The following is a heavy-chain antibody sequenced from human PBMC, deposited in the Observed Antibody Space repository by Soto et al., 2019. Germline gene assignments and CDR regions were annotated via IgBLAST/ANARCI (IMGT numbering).Heavy chain of an antibody. CDR1: GDSVSSNSAA. CDR3: ARGWWVAPILRQGIAARPGNSGYEPLDY. V-gene: IGHV6-1*01. J-gene: IGHJ4*02. D-gene: IGHD6-6*01. CDR2: TYYRSKWYN. Sequence: QSQTLSLTCAISGDSVSSNSAAWNWIRQSPSRGLEWLGRTYYRSKWYNDYAVSVKSRITINPDTSKNQFSLQLNSVTPEDTAVYYCARGWWVAPILRQGIAARPGNSGYEPLDYWGQGTLVTVSS.